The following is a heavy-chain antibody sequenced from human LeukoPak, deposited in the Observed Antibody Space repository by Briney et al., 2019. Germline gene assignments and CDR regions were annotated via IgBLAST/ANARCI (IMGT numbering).Heavy chain of an antibody. J-gene: IGHJ5*02. CDR3: ARTTYGSGRNWFDP. CDR2: IYYSGST. D-gene: IGHD3-10*01. V-gene: IGHV4-59*08. Sequence: SETLSLTCTVSGGSISSYYWSWIRQPPGKGLEWIGYIYYSGSTNYNPSLKSRVTISVDTSKNQFSLKLSSVTAADTAVYYCARTTYGSGRNWFDPWGQGTLVTVSS. CDR1: GGSISSYY.